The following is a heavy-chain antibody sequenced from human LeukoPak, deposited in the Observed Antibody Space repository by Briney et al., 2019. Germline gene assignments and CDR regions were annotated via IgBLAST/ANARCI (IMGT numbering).Heavy chain of an antibody. D-gene: IGHD3-3*01. CDR2: INHSGST. J-gene: IGHJ6*03. Sequence: KPSETLSLTCAVYGGSFSGYYWSWIRQPPGKGLEWIGEINHSGSTNYNPSLKSRVTISVDTSKNQFSLKLSSVTAADTAVYYCARHSTYYDFWSGPPYYYYMDVWGKGTTVTVSS. CDR1: GGSFSGYY. CDR3: ARHSTYYDFWSGPPYYYYMDV. V-gene: IGHV4-34*01.